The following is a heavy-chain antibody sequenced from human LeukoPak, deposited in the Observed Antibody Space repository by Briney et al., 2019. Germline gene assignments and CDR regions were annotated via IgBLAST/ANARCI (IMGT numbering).Heavy chain of an antibody. CDR3: ARHTWQWLPFDD. J-gene: IGHJ4*02. CDR1: GGSISSYY. V-gene: IGHV4-59*12. D-gene: IGHD5-12*01. CDR2: IYYSGST. Sequence: TSETLSLTCTVSGGSISSYYWSWIRQPPGKGLEWIGYIYYSGSTNYNPSLKSRVTISVDTSKNQFSLKLSSVTAADTANYCARHTWQWLPFDDWGQGTQVTISS.